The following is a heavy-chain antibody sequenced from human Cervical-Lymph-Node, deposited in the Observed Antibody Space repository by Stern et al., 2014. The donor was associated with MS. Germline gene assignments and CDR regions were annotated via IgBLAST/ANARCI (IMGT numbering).Heavy chain of an antibody. Sequence: VQLVQSGAEVKKPGSSVKVSCKASGGTFSNYAINWVRQAPGQGLEWMGGIIPLFGPSNYAQRFQGRVTLNTDNSTSTVYMELSSLRSEDTAVYYCARGVAGNYFDYWGQGTLVTVSS. CDR2: IIPLFGPS. D-gene: IGHD6-19*01. J-gene: IGHJ4*02. CDR3: ARGVAGNYFDY. V-gene: IGHV1-69*06. CDR1: GGTFSNYA.